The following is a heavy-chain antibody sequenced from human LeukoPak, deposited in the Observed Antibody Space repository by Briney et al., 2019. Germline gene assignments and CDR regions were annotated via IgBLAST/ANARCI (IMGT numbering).Heavy chain of an antibody. D-gene: IGHD3-9*01. CDR1: GFTVSSNY. Sequence: GGSLRLSCAASGFTVSSNYMSWVRQAPGKGLEWVSSISSSSSYIYYADSVKGRFTISRDNAKNSLYLQMNSLRAEDTAVYYCARGTFPSFVLRYFRGNPDDPDHFDYWGQGTLVTVSS. V-gene: IGHV3-21*01. CDR2: ISSSSSYI. J-gene: IGHJ4*02. CDR3: ARGTFPSFVLRYFRGNPDDPDHFDY.